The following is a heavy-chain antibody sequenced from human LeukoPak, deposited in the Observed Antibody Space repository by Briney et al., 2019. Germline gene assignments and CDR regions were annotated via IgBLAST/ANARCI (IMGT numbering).Heavy chain of an antibody. CDR1: GGTFSSYA. CDR3: ARDSDNTIFGVVSRANTMDV. V-gene: IGHV1-46*01. Sequence: GASVKVSCKASGGTFSSYAISWVRQAPGQGLEWMGIINPSGGSTSYAQKFQGRVTMTRDTSTSTVYMELSSLRSEDTAVYYCARDSDNTIFGVVSRANTMDVWGKGTTVTVSS. CDR2: INPSGGST. D-gene: IGHD3-3*01. J-gene: IGHJ6*04.